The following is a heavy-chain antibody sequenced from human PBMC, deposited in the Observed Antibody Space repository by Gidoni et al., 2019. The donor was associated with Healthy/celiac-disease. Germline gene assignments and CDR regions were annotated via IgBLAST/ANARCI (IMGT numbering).Heavy chain of an antibody. Sequence: EVQLLESGGGLVQPGGSLRLSWSASGLPFSSYAMSWVRQAPGKGLEWVSAISGSGGSTYYADSVKGRFTISRDNSKNTLYLQMNSLRAEDTAVYYCAKLDYYYYYGIDVWGQGTTVTVSS. CDR2: ISGSGGST. CDR1: GLPFSSYA. V-gene: IGHV3-23*01. CDR3: AKLDYYYYYGIDV. J-gene: IGHJ6*02.